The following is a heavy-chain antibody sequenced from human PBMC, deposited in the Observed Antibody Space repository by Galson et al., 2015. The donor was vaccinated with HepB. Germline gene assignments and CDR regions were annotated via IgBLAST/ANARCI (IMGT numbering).Heavy chain of an antibody. Sequence: SVKVSCKASGYTFTSYGISWVRQAPGQGLEWMGWISAYNGNTNYAQKLQGRVTMTTDTSTSTAYMELRSLRSDDTAVYYCARDDKVDSSGWYGPARRNYYYGMDVWGQGTTVTVSS. CDR1: GYTFTSYG. V-gene: IGHV1-18*04. J-gene: IGHJ6*02. D-gene: IGHD6-19*01. CDR2: ISAYNGNT. CDR3: ARDDKVDSSGWYGPARRNYYYGMDV.